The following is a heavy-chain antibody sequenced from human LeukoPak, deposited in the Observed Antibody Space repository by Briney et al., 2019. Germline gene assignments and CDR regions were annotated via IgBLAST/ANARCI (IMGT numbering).Heavy chain of an antibody. CDR2: INQDESQK. V-gene: IGHV3-7*01. Sequence: GGSLRFSCAASGFTFSGFWMKWVRQAPGKGLEWVANINQDESQKYYVDSVKGRFTISRDNAKNSLYLQMNSLRAEDTAVYYCARGHHTRGVYDYWGQGTLVTVSS. J-gene: IGHJ4*02. CDR3: ARGHHTRGVYDY. CDR1: GFTFSGFW. D-gene: IGHD3-10*01.